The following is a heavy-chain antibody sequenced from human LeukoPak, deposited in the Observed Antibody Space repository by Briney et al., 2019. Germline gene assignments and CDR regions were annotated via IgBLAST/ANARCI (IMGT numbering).Heavy chain of an antibody. CDR3: AKDGSWSCTD. CDR2: IAHHGNNK. J-gene: IGHJ4*02. D-gene: IGHD2-8*02. V-gene: IGHV3-30*02. CDR1: GFTFSSYA. Sequence: GESLRLSCAASGFTFSSYAMSWVRQAPGKGLEWVAYIAHHGNNKYYADSVKGRFTISRDNSKGSLYLQMNSLRADDTAVYYCAKDGSWSCTDWGQGTLVRVSS.